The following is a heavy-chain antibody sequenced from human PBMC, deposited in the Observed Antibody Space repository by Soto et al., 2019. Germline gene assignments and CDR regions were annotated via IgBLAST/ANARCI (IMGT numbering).Heavy chain of an antibody. CDR1: GYTFTGHY. CDR3: ARQRGVIPAAYYFDY. Sequence: AAVKVSCKASGYTFTGHYKHWVRQAPGQGLEWMGWINPNSGGTNYAQKFQGWVTMTRDTSISTAYMELSRLRSDDTAVYYCARQRGVIPAAYYFDYWGQGTLVTVSS. V-gene: IGHV1-2*04. J-gene: IGHJ4*02. CDR2: INPNSGGT. D-gene: IGHD3-16*02.